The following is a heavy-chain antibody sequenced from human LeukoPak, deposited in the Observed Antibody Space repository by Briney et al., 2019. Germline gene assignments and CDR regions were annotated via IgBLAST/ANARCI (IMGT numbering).Heavy chain of an antibody. CDR2: ISPYNGNT. CDR3: ARSVRTWYTSASFDI. CDR1: GYSFSDYA. V-gene: IGHV1-18*01. J-gene: IGHJ3*02. Sequence: ASVKPSSTASGYSFSDYAITWVRQAPGQGLEWMGWISPYNGNTNYAEKVQGRVTMTADTSTTTVYMELRSLRSDDTAVYYCARSVRTWYTSASFDIWGQGTMVTVSS. D-gene: IGHD1-14*01.